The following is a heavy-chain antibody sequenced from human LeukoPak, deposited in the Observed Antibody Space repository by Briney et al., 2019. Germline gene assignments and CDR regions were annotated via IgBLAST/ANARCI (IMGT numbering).Heavy chain of an antibody. D-gene: IGHD2-2*02. Sequence: ASVKVSCKASGYTFTSYGISWVRQAPGQGLEWMGWISAYNGNTNYAQKLQGRVTMTTDTSTSTAYMELRSLRSDDTAVYYCARDGCSSTSCYTGEQEVPLDYWGQGTLVTVSS. V-gene: IGHV1-18*01. CDR3: ARDGCSSTSCYTGEQEVPLDY. CDR2: ISAYNGNT. CDR1: GYTFTSYG. J-gene: IGHJ4*02.